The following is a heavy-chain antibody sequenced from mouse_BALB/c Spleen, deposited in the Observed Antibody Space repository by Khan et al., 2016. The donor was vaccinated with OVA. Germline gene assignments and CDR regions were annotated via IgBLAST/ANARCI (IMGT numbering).Heavy chain of an antibody. V-gene: IGHV1S29*02. D-gene: IGHD1-2*01. CDR3: ARAGYDSFGV. Sequence: VQLQQSGPELVKPGASVKISCKASGYTFTDYNMDWVRQSQGESLEWIGYIFPNTGGTGYNQKFKTKATLTVDSSSSTAYMEFRNLTSDDSAVXYCARAGYDSFGVWCEGTPVTVSA. CDR1: GYTFTDYN. J-gene: IGHJ3*02. CDR2: IFPNTGGT.